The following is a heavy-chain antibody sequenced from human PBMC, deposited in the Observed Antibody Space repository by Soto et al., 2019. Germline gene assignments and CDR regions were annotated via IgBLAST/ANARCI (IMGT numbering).Heavy chain of an antibody. V-gene: IGHV3-7*05. D-gene: IGHD5-18*01. CDR2: INQDGSET. CDR3: ARGDKYSGDY. CDR1: GFTFGGCW. J-gene: IGHJ4*02. Sequence: EVQLVESGGGLVQPGGSLRLSCAASGFTFGGCWMSWVRQAPGKGLEWVANINQDGSETYYVDSVKGRFTISRDNAKNSLYLQMNSLRAEDTAVYYCARGDKYSGDYWGQGTLVTVSS.